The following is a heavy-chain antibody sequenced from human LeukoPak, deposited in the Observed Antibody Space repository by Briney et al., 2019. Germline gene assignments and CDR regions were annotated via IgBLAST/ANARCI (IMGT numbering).Heavy chain of an antibody. CDR2: ISAYSGNT. V-gene: IGHV1-18*01. Sequence: ASVKVSCKASGYTFTSYGISWVRQAPGQGLEWMGWISAYSGNTNYAQKPQGRVTMTTDTSTSTAYMELRSLRSDDTAVYYCARDALVSLKRDNRYYYGMDVWGQGTTVTVSS. CDR3: ARDALVSLKRDNRYYYGMDV. CDR1: GYTFTSYG. D-gene: IGHD2-15*01. J-gene: IGHJ6*02.